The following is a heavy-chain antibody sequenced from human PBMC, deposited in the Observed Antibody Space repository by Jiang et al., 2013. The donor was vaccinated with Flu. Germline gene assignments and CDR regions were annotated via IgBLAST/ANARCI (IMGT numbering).Heavy chain of an antibody. CDR1: GFTFGDYA. J-gene: IGHJ4*02. Sequence: QLLESGGGLVKPGRSLRLSCTASGFTFGDYAMSWFRQAPGKGLEWVGFIRSKAYGGTTEYAASVKGRFTISRDDSKSIAYLQMNSLKTEDTAVYYCTSSYLGAARDYWGQGTLVTVSS. CDR3: TSSYLGAARDY. D-gene: IGHD6-6*01. CDR2: IRSKAYGGTT. V-gene: IGHV3-49*05.